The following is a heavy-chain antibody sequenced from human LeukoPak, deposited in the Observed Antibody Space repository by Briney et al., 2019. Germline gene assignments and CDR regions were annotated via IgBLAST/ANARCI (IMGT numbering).Heavy chain of an antibody. D-gene: IGHD6-19*01. CDR3: ARLVREWVSGWSDYFDY. CDR2: INPSGGST. CDR1: GYTFTSYY. Sequence: GASVKVSCKASGYTFTSYYMHWVRQAPGQGLEWMGIINPSGGSTSYAQKFQGRVTMTRDTSTSTAYMELRSLRSDDTAVYYCARLVREWVSGWSDYFDYWGQGTLVTVSS. J-gene: IGHJ4*02. V-gene: IGHV1-46*01.